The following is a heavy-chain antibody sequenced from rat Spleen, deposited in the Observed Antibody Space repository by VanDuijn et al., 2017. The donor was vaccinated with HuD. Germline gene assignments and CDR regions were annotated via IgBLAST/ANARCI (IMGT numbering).Heavy chain of an antibody. CDR3: TRGDYSSYISYYWYFDV. CDR2: ITNTGGSI. CDR1: GFTFNNYW. D-gene: IGHD1-2*01. V-gene: IGHV5-31*01. J-gene: IGHJ1*01. Sequence: EVQLVESGGGLVQPGRSLKLSCVASGFTFNNYWMSWIRQAPGKGLEWIASITNTGGSIYYPDSVKGRFTISRDNAQNTLYLQMNSLRSEDTATYYCTRGDYSSYISYYWYFDVWGPGTMVTVSS.